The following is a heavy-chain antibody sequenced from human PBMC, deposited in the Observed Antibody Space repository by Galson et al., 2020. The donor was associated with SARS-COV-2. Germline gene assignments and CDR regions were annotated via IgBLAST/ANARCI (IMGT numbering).Heavy chain of an antibody. CDR1: GTSISSGSYS. D-gene: IGHD4-17*01. Sequence: SETLSLTCAVSGTSISSGSYSWNWIRQPPGKGLEWIWYISHSGCTYYNPSLKSRVTISGDRSKNQFSLRLSSVTAADTAVYYCARLHYGEYAPEAFDIWGPGTRVTVAS. CDR2: ISHSGCT. V-gene: IGHV4-30-2*01. CDR3: ARLHYGEYAPEAFDI. J-gene: IGHJ3*02.